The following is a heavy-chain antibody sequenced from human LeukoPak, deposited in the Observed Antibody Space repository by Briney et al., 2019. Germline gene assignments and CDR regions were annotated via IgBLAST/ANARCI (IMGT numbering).Heavy chain of an antibody. CDR3: ARHPLAAAGFDY. V-gene: IGHV4-39*01. Sequence: SETLSLTCTVSGGSISSSSYYWGWIRQPPGKGLEWIGSIYYSGSTYYNPSLKSRVTISVDTSKNQFSPKLSSVTAADTAVYYCARHPLAAAGFDYWGQGTLVTVSS. J-gene: IGHJ4*02. CDR2: IYYSGST. CDR1: GGSISSSSYY. D-gene: IGHD6-13*01.